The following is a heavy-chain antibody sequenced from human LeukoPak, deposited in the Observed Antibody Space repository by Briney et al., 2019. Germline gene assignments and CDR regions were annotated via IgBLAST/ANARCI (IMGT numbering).Heavy chain of an antibody. V-gene: IGHV4-39*07. J-gene: IGHJ4*02. D-gene: IGHD3-22*01. CDR1: GGSISSSSYY. Sequence: PSETLSLTCTVSGGSISSSSYYWGWIRQPPGKGLEWIGGIYYSGRTYYNPSLKSRVTISVDTSKNQFSLRLTSVTAADTAVYYCATDTTGYYYLDYWGQGTLVTVSS. CDR2: IYYSGRT. CDR3: ATDTTGYYYLDY.